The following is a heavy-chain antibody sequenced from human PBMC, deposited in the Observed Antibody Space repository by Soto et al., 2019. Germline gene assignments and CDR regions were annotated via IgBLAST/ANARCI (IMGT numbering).Heavy chain of an antibody. V-gene: IGHV3-15*02. D-gene: IGHD2-2*01. CDR2: IKSWTDGGRV. Sequence: VPLVESGGALVKPGESLTLSCAASGFTFNSAWMTWVRQAPGKGLEWVGRIKSWTDGGRVDTAAPVKVRFPISRDNSKDTFYLQTNSLKSEDTAVYYCTTWRREKSCTSVSCYGDGAYWGQGTLVTVSS. CDR1: GFTFNSAW. J-gene: IGHJ4*02. CDR3: TTWRREKSCTSVSCYGDGAY.